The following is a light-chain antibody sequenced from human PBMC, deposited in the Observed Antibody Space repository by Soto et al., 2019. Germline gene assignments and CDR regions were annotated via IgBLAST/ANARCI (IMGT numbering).Light chain of an antibody. J-gene: IGKJ2*01. CDR1: QSINIY. CDR3: QLSYRSPYT. Sequence: IQMTQSPSSLSASVGDSVTVTCRASQSINIYLNWYQQKPGKAPTLLIYGASSLQSGVPSRFTGGGSRTDITLSTRSLHPERFATYYCQLSYRSPYTFGQVTKLEIK. V-gene: IGKV1-39*01. CDR2: GAS.